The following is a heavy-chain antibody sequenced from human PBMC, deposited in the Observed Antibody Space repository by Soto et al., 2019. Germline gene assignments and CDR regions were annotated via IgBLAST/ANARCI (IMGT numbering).Heavy chain of an antibody. Sequence: GGSLRLSCAASGFTFTNYVMTWVRQAPGKGLEWVAVISYDGSNKYYADSVKGRFTISRDNSKNTLYLQMNSLRAEDTAVYYCAKEVDGLSYWGQGTLVTVSS. CDR1: GFTFTNYV. V-gene: IGHV3-30*18. CDR2: ISYDGSNK. CDR3: AKEVDGLSY. D-gene: IGHD2-15*01. J-gene: IGHJ4*02.